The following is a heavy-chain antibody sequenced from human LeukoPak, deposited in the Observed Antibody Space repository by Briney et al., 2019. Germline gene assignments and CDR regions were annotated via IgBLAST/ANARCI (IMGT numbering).Heavy chain of an antibody. CDR2: IYHSGST. Sequence: SETLSLTCTVSGYSISSGYYWGWIRQPPGKGLEWIGSIYHSGSTYYNPSLKSRLTISLDTSRNQFSLRLNSVTAADTAVYYCAKSNGYGLVDIWGQGTMVTVSS. D-gene: IGHD3-10*01. J-gene: IGHJ3*02. CDR1: GYSISSGYY. V-gene: IGHV4-38-2*02. CDR3: AKSNGYGLVDI.